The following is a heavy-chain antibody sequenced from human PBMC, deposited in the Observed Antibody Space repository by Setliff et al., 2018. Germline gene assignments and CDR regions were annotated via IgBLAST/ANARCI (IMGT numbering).Heavy chain of an antibody. CDR2: IYHRGRT. CDR3: ASPRRDDLDTPFDAFDL. J-gene: IGHJ3*01. V-gene: IGHV4-38-2*01. D-gene: IGHD1-1*01. Sequence: SETLSLPCDVSGISITSGHYWGWIRQPPGKGLEWIATIYHRGRTYYNPSLDSRVTISLDTSKNQYPLRLRSVTAADTAVYYCASPRRDDLDTPFDAFDLWGQGTKVTVSS. CDR1: GISITSGHY.